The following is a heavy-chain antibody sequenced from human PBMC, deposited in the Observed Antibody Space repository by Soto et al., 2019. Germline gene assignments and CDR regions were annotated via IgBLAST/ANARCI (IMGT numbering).Heavy chain of an antibody. CDR2: ISSSSSYI. Sequence: PGGSLRLSCAASGFTFSSYSMNWVRQAPGKGLEWVSSISSSSSYIYYADSVKGRFTISRDNAKNSLYLQMNSLRAEDTAVYYCARISLLQEYYYYYYGICVWGQGTTVTVSS. CDR3: ARISLLQEYYYYYYGICV. D-gene: IGHD1-26*01. J-gene: IGHJ6*02. CDR1: GFTFSSYS. V-gene: IGHV3-21*01.